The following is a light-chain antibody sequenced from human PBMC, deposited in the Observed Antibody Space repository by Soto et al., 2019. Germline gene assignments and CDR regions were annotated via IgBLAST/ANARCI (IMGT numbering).Light chain of an antibody. V-gene: IGLV2-14*01. J-gene: IGLJ2*01. CDR2: DVS. CDR3: SSYTSSSTLV. Sequence: QSALTQPASVSGSPGQSITISCTGTSSDVGGYNYVSWYQQHPGKAPKLMIYDVSNRPSGLSNRFSGSKSGNTASLTISGLQAEDEADYYCSSYTSSSTLVFGGGTKVTAL. CDR1: SSDVGGYNY.